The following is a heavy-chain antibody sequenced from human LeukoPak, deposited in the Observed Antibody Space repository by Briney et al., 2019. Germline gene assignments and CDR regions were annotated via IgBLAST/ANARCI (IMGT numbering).Heavy chain of an antibody. Sequence: PGGSLRLSCAASGITFSSYEMNWVRQAPGKGLEWVSYISNSGSYVYYADSVKGRFTISRDNAKKSLYLQMNSLRAADTAVYYCARTRSGPAGGPYWGQGT. CDR2: ISNSGSYV. D-gene: IGHD1-26*01. J-gene: IGHJ4*02. CDR3: ARTRSGPAGGPY. CDR1: GITFSSYE. V-gene: IGHV3-48*03.